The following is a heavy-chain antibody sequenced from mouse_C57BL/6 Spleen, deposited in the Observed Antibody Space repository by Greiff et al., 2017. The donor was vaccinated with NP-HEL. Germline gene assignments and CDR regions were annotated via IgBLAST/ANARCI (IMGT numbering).Heavy chain of an antibody. Sequence: EVKLVESGPGLVKPSQSLSLTCSVTGYSITSGYYWNWIRQFPGNKLEWMGYISYDGSNNYNPSLKNRISITRDTSKNQFFLKLNSVTTEDTATYYCARRMIYDGYYDWYFDVWGTGTTVTVSS. CDR2: ISYDGSN. V-gene: IGHV3-6*01. CDR3: ARRMIYDGYYDWYFDV. J-gene: IGHJ1*03. D-gene: IGHD2-3*01. CDR1: GYSITSGYY.